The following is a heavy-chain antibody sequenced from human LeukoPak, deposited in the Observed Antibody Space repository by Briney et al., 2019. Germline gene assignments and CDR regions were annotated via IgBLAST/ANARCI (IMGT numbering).Heavy chain of an antibody. V-gene: IGHV1-69*13. CDR3: ARSSYGSGVFDP. J-gene: IGHJ5*02. Sequence: ASVKVSCKASGGTFSSYAISWVRQAPGQGLEWMGGIIPIFGTANYAQKFQGRVTITADESTSTAYMELSSLRSEDTAVYYCARSSYGSGVFDPWGQGTLVTVSS. CDR2: IIPIFGTA. D-gene: IGHD3-10*01. CDR1: GGTFSSYA.